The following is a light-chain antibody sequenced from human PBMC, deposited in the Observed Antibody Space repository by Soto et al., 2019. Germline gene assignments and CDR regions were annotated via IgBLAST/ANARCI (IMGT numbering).Light chain of an antibody. V-gene: IGLV2-8*01. CDR2: GVT. Sequence: QSALTQPPSASGSPGESVTVSCTGAISDVGRYDYVSWYQQHPGKAPKLLIYGVTKRHSGVPDRFSCPKSGNTASLTVSGLQADDEAYYYCNSYAGSNIYVFGTGTKVT. CDR1: ISDVGRYDY. J-gene: IGLJ1*01. CDR3: NSYAGSNIYV.